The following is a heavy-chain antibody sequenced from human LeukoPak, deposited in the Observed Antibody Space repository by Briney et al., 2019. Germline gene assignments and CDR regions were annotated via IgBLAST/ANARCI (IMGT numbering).Heavy chain of an antibody. CDR1: GGSITNYY. V-gene: IGHV4-59*08. J-gene: IGHJ6*02. CDR3: ARKTGYYYGVDV. D-gene: IGHD1-1*01. Sequence: SETLSLTCTVSGGSITNYYWSWIRQPPGKGLEWIGYTYNSGSTNYNPSLKSRAAISVDMSKNQFSLKLSSVTAADTAVYYCARKTGYYYGVDVWGQGTTVTVSS. CDR2: TYNSGST.